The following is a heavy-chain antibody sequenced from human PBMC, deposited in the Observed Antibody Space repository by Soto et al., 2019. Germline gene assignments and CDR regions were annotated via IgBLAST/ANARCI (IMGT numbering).Heavy chain of an antibody. CDR1: GASISSGDYF. D-gene: IGHD5-12*01. Sequence: PSETLSLTCTVSGASISSGDYFWSWLRQSPGKGLEWIGYIYDSGSPYYNPSLKSRVTMSVDTSKNQFSLKLRSVTAADTAVYYCAREKGYISGPKNFDYWGQGTLVTVSS. CDR2: IYDSGSP. V-gene: IGHV4-30-4*01. J-gene: IGHJ4*02. CDR3: AREKGYISGPKNFDY.